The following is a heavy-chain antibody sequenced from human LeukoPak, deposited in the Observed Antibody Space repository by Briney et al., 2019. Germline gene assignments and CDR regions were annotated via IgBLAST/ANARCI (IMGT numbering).Heavy chain of an antibody. V-gene: IGHV3-21*01. CDR2: ISSSSTYI. Sequence: GGSLRLSCAASGFTFSSYNMNWVRQAPGKGLEWVSSISSSSTYIYYADSVKGRFTISRDNAKNSLYLQMNSLRAEDTAVYYCAREGRGNFFDYWGQGTLVTVSS. CDR1: GFTFSSYN. J-gene: IGHJ4*02. CDR3: AREGRGNFFDY. D-gene: IGHD3-16*01.